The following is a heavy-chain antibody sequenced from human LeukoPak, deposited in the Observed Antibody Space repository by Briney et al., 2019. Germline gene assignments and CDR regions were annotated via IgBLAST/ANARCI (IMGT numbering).Heavy chain of an antibody. Sequence: ASVKVSCKASGYTFSGYYIHWVRQAPGQGLKWMGWINTNTGNPTYVQGFTGRFVFSLDTSVSTAYLQISSLKAEDTAVYYCARGEWGYWGQGTLVTVSS. CDR1: GYTFSGYY. V-gene: IGHV7-4-1*02. CDR3: ARGEWGY. D-gene: IGHD3-16*01. J-gene: IGHJ4*02. CDR2: INTNTGNP.